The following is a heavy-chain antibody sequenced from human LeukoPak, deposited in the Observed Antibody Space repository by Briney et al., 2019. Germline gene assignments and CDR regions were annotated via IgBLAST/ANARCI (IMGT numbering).Heavy chain of an antibody. CDR2: IKQDGSEK. CDR1: GFTFSSYW. V-gene: IGHV3-7*01. J-gene: IGHJ4*02. CDR3: ATSLRLYYYDSSAYYAH. D-gene: IGHD3-22*01. Sequence: GGSLRLSCAASGFTFSSYWMNWVRQAPGRGLEWVANIKQDGSEKYYVDSVKGRFTISRDNAKNSLYLQMNGLRAEDTAVYYCATSLRLYYYDSSAYYAHWGQGTLVTVSS.